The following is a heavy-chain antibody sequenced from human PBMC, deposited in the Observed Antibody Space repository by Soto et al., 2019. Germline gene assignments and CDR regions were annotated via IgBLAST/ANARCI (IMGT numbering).Heavy chain of an antibody. D-gene: IGHD3-10*01. CDR2: ISYDGSNK. V-gene: IGHV3-30*18. CDR3: AKDHLWFGVYYYYYYGMDV. J-gene: IGHJ6*02. Sequence: QVQLVESGGGVVQPGRSLRLSCAASGFTFSSYGMHWVRQAPGKGLGWVAVISYDGSNKYYADSVKGRFTISRDNSKNTLYLQMNSLRAEDTAVYYCAKDHLWFGVYYYYYYGMDVWGQGTTVTVSS. CDR1: GFTFSSYG.